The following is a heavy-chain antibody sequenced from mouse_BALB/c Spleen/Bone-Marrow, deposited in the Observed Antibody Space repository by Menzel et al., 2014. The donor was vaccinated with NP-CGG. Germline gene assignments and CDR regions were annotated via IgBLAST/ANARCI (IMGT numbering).Heavy chain of an antibody. Sequence: EVQLLQSGAELVKPGASVKLCCTASGFYMKDTYIHWAQQMPEQCLEWIGRLDPENGNTKYDPKFQGKVTITADTSSNTTYLQHSCLASDHTAVNCCAHCHYAYINCWGQCTTLTISS. CDR2: LDPENGNT. CDR3: AHCHYAYINC. V-gene: IGHV14-3*02. D-gene: IGHD1-2*01. CDR1: GFYMKDTY. J-gene: IGHJ2*01.